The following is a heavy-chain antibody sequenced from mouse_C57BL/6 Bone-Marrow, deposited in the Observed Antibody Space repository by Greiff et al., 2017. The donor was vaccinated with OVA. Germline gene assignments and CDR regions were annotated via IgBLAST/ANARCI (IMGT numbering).Heavy chain of an antibody. Sequence: VQLKESGPVLVKPGASVKMSCKASGYTFTDYYMNWVKQSHGKSLEWIGVINPYNGGTSYNQKFKGKATLTVDKSSSTAYMELNSLTSEDSAVYYCARSLYSGDYWGQGTTLTVSS. CDR3: ARSLYSGDY. D-gene: IGHD1-1*01. CDR2: INPYNGGT. V-gene: IGHV1-19*01. J-gene: IGHJ2*01. CDR1: GYTFTDYY.